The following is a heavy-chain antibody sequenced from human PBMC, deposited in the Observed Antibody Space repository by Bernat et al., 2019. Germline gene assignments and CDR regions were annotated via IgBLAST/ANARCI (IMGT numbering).Heavy chain of an antibody. CDR1: GFTFSSYA. D-gene: IGHD3-22*01. Sequence: QVQLVESGGGVVQPGRSLRLSCAASGFTFSSYAMHWVRQAPGKGLEWVAVISYDGSNKYYADSVKGRFTISRDNSKNTLYLQMNSLRAEDTAVYYCASEPYYYDSSGYPPWAYWGQGTLVTVSS. V-gene: IGHV3-30-3*01. CDR2: ISYDGSNK. CDR3: ASEPYYYDSSGYPPWAY. J-gene: IGHJ4*02.